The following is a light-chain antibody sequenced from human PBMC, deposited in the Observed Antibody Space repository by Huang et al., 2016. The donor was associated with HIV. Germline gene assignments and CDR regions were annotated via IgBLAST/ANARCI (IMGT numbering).Light chain of an antibody. J-gene: IGKJ1*01. CDR1: QSVYSSSTSKDY. Sequence: DIIMTQSPASLAVSLGGRATLNCRSSQSVYSSSTSKDYMAWFQQKPGQPPRLLLFWASTREAGVPDRFSGSGSGTHFTLTIANLEAEDAAIYYCQQYYSSPQTFGQGTRVEVK. CDR2: WAS. V-gene: IGKV4-1*01. CDR3: QQYYSSPQT.